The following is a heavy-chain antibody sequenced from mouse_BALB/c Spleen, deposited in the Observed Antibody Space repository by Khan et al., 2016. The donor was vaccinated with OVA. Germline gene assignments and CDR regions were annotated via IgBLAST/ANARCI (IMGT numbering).Heavy chain of an antibody. V-gene: IGHV1-4*01. CDR2: INPSNGYT. D-gene: IGHD2-14*01. J-gene: IGHJ3*01. CDR1: GYTFTSYT. CDR3: VRDGAYHRNDGWFAY. Sequence: MQLQESGAELARPGASVKMSCKASGYTFTSYTIHWIKKRPGQGLEWIGYINPSNGYTNYNQKFKDKATLTTDKSSTTAYLQLSSLTSHDSVVYNWVRDGAYHRNDGWFAYWGQGTLGNVSA.